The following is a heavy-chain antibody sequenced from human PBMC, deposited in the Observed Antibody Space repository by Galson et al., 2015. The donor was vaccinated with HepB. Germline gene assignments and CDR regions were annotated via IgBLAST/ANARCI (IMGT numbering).Heavy chain of an antibody. CDR1: GFTFGTSA. V-gene: IGHV3-30*04. CDR2: ISYDGNHK. J-gene: IGHJ4*01. CDR3: AREGHCRNGGCYTDIDY. D-gene: IGHD2-8*01. Sequence: SLRLSCAASGFTFGTSAMHWLRQAPGKGPEWVAVISYDGNHKYYAESMKGRFSISRDNSKNMLYLQVNSLRREDTAVFYCAREGHCRNGGCYTDIDYWGRGTLVTVSS.